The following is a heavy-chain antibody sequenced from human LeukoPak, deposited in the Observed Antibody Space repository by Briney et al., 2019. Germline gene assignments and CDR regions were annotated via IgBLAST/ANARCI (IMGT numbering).Heavy chain of an antibody. CDR1: GYTFTSYD. D-gene: IGHD3-22*01. Sequence: ASVKVSCKASGYTFTSYDINWVRQATGQGLERMGWMNPNSGNTGYAQKFQGRVTMTRNTSISTAYMELSSLRSEDTAVYYCARGDYSSGYYYDYWGQGTLVTVSS. V-gene: IGHV1-8*01. J-gene: IGHJ4*02. CDR3: ARGDYSSGYYYDY. CDR2: MNPNSGNT.